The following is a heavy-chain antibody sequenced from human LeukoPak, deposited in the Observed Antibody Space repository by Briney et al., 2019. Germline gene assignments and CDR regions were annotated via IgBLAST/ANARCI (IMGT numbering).Heavy chain of an antibody. CDR3: ARGQLRLSN. J-gene: IGHJ4*02. Sequence: SSETLSLTCTVSGGSISSYYWSWIRQPPGKGLEWIGEINHSGGTDYNPSLKSRVTISVDTSKNQFSLKLNSVTAADTAVYYCARGQLRLSNWGQGSLVIVSS. V-gene: IGHV4-34*01. CDR2: INHSGGT. CDR1: GGSISSYY. D-gene: IGHD2-2*01.